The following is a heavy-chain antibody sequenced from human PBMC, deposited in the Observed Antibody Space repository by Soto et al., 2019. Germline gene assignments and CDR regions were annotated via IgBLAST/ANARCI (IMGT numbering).Heavy chain of an antibody. CDR3: AREDCSGGSCYSFDY. J-gene: IGHJ4*02. Sequence: ASVKVSCKASGYTFTSYGISWVRQAPGQGLEWMGWISAYNGNTNYAQKLQGRVTMTTDTSTSTAYMELRSLRSDDTAVYYCAREDCSGGSCYSFDYWGQGTLVTVS. D-gene: IGHD2-15*01. CDR2: ISAYNGNT. CDR1: GYTFTSYG. V-gene: IGHV1-18*04.